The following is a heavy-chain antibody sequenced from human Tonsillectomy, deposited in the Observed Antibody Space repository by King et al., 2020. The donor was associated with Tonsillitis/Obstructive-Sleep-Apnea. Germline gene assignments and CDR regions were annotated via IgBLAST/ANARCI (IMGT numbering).Heavy chain of an antibody. Sequence: QLQESGPGLVKPSETLSLTCTVSGGSISSSSYYWGWIRQPPGKGLEWIGSIYYSVSTYYNPSLKSRVTISVDTSKNQFSLKLSSVTAADTAVYYCARRAEHSFDYWGQGTLVTVSS. CDR3: ARRAEHSFDY. CDR2: IYYSVST. V-gene: IGHV4-39*01. D-gene: IGHD1-14*01. CDR1: GGSISSSSYY. J-gene: IGHJ4*02.